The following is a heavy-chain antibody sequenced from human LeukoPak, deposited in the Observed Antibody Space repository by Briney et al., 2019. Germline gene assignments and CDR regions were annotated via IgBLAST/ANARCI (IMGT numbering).Heavy chain of an antibody. V-gene: IGHV4-59*08. Sequence: SETPSLTCTVSGGSMSSNYWSWIRQPPGKAVEWIGYIYYSGSTNYNPSLKSRVTISVDTSKNQFSLKLSSVTAADTAVYYCARLSGSPANFDYWGQGTLVTVSS. J-gene: IGHJ4*02. CDR2: IYYSGST. CDR3: ARLSGSPANFDY. D-gene: IGHD1-1*01. CDR1: GGSMSSNY.